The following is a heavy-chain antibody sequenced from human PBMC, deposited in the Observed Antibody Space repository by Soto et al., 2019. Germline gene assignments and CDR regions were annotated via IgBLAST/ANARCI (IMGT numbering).Heavy chain of an antibody. CDR1: GGSISSGDYY. V-gene: IGHV4-30-4*01. D-gene: IGHD5-18*01. Sequence: SETLSLTCTVSGGSISSGDYYWSWIRQPPGKGLEWIGYIYYSGSTYYNPSLKSRVTISVDTSKNQFSLKLSSVTAADTAVYYCARDQAMAQFDYWGQGTLVTVSS. CDR2: IYYSGST. CDR3: ARDQAMAQFDY. J-gene: IGHJ4*02.